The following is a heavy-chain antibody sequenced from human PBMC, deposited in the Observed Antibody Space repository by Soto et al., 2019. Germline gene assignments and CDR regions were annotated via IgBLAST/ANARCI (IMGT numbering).Heavy chain of an antibody. CDR1: GFTFTNYW. CDR3: GSVFEY. Sequence: EVQLEESGGGLVRPGGSLRLSCAVSGFTFTNYWMHWVRQAPGKGLVWVSRINNDGSGTSYADSVKGRFTISRDNAKNTLYLQVDSLRAEDTAVYFCGSVFEYWGQGTLVTVSS. J-gene: IGHJ4*02. V-gene: IGHV3-74*01. CDR2: INNDGSGT.